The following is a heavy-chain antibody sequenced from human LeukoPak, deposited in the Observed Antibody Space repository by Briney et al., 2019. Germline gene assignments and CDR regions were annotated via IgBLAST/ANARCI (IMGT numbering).Heavy chain of an antibody. CDR2: IYYSGST. Sequence: PSETLSLTCTVSGGSISSYYWSWIRQPPGKGLEWIGYIYYSGSTNYNPSLKSRVTISVDTSKNQFSPKLSSVTAADTAVYYCARHVPVYYGSGSPTYYFDYWGQGTLVTASS. CDR1: GGSISSYY. CDR3: ARHVPVYYGSGSPTYYFDY. J-gene: IGHJ4*02. D-gene: IGHD3-10*01. V-gene: IGHV4-59*08.